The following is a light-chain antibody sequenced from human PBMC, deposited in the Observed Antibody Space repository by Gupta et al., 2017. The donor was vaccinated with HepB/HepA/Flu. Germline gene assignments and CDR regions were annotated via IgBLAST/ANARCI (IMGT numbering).Light chain of an antibody. CDR3: CSYAGSDTLV. V-gene: IGLV2-11*01. J-gene: IGLJ2*01. CDR2: DVS. CDR1: SSDVGGYIY. Sequence: QSALTQPRSVSGSPGQSVTISCTGTSSDVGGYIYVSWYQHPPCKAHSLMFYDVSKRPAGVPDRFSGSKSGNTASLTISALQEEEAADYYGCSYAGSDTLVFGGGTKLTVL.